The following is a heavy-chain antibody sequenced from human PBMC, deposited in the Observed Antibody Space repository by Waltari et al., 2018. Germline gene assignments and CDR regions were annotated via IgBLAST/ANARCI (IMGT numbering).Heavy chain of an antibody. D-gene: IGHD4-17*01. J-gene: IGHJ4*02. Sequence: QVHLVESGGGVVQPGRSLRLSCAASGFTFSSYGMHWVRQAPGKGLEWVAVISYDGGNQYYADSEKGRFTTSRDNSKNTLYLQMNSLRAEDTAVYYCAKKGDYGYYFDYWGQGTLVTVSS. CDR3: AKKGDYGYYFDY. V-gene: IGHV3-30*18. CDR1: GFTFSSYG. CDR2: ISYDGGNQ.